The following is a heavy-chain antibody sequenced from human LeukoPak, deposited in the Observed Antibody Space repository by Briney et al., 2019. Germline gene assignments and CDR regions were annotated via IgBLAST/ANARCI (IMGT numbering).Heavy chain of an antibody. V-gene: IGHV4-34*01. D-gene: IGHD2-2*02. CDR1: GGSFSGYY. J-gene: IGHJ5*02. CDR2: INHSGST. CDR3: ARGGYCSSTSCYTELGFDP. Sequence: SETLSLTCAVYGGSFSGYYWSWIRQPPGKGLEWIGEINHSGSTNYNPSLKSRVTISVDTSKNHFSLKLSSVTAADTAVYYCARGGYCSSTSCYTELGFDPWGQGTLVTVSS.